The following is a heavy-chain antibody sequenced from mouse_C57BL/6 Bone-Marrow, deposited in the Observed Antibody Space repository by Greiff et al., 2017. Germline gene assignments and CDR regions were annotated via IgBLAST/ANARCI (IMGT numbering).Heavy chain of an antibody. D-gene: IGHD2-2*01. CDR2: IYPRSGNT. CDR1: GYTFTSYG. Sequence: QVQLQQSGAELARPGASVKLSCKASGYTFTSYGISWVKQRTGQGLEWIGEIYPRSGNTYYNEKFKGKATLTADKSSRTAYMELRSLTSEDSAVYFCARGVTTRFAYWGQGTLVTVSA. J-gene: IGHJ3*01. CDR3: ARGVTTRFAY. V-gene: IGHV1-81*01.